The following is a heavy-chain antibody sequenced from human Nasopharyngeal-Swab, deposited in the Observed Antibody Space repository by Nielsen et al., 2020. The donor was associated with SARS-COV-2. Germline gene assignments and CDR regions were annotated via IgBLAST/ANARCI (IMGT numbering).Heavy chain of an antibody. V-gene: IGHV3-74*01. CDR2: LNGDATTV. CDR1: GFTFSSSW. J-gene: IGHJ4*02. D-gene: IGHD7-27*01. Sequence: GGSLRLSCAGSGFTFSSSWLHWVRQAPGEGLVWVARLNGDATTVDYADSVKGRFTISRDNAKNTLYLQMNGLRDGDTAIYYCARAGEYRFDYWGQGTLVTVSS. CDR3: ARAGEYRFDY.